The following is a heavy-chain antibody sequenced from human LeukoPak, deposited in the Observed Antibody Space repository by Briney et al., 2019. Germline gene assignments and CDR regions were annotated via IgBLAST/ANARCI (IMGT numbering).Heavy chain of an antibody. Sequence: QPGGSLRLSCAASGFTFSSYGMHWVRQAPGKGLEWVANIKQDGSEKYYVDSVKGRFTISRDNAKNSLYLQMNSLRAEDTAVYYCARVTDYYDSSGYSYYFDYWGQGTLVTVSS. J-gene: IGHJ4*02. V-gene: IGHV3-7*03. D-gene: IGHD3-22*01. CDR1: GFTFSSYG. CDR3: ARVTDYYDSSGYSYYFDY. CDR2: IKQDGSEK.